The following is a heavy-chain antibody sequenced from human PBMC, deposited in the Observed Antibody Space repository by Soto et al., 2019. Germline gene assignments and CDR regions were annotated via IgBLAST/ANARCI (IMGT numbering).Heavy chain of an antibody. V-gene: IGHV1-58*01. D-gene: IGHD3-22*01. CDR3: AASGPDYYDSSGYYSYYYYYGMDV. J-gene: IGHJ6*02. Sequence: SVKVSCKASGFTFTSSAVQWVRQARGQRLEWIGWIVVGSGNTNYAQKFQERVTITRDMSTSTAYMEPSSLRSEDTAVYYCAASGPDYYDSSGYYSYYYYYGMDVWGQGTTVTVSS. CDR1: GFTFTSSA. CDR2: IVVGSGNT.